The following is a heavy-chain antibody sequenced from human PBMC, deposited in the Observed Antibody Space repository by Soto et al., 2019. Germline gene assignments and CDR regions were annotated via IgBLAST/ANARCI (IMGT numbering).Heavy chain of an antibody. Sequence: QVQLVESGGGVVQPGRSLRLSCAASGFIFSNYGIHWVRQAPGKGLEWVALIWHDGSNKYYADSVRGRFTISRDNSKNTVNLQMTSLRVEDTAVYYCARDPSMDVWGQGTTVTVSS. J-gene: IGHJ6*02. CDR2: IWHDGSNK. V-gene: IGHV3-33*01. CDR3: ARDPSMDV. CDR1: GFIFSNYG.